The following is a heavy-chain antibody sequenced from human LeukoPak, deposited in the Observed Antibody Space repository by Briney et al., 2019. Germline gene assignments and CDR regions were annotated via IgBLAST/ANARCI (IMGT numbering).Heavy chain of an antibody. CDR2: LTTSGSTM. D-gene: IGHD3-22*01. J-gene: IGHJ4*02. CDR1: GFTLSTYE. V-gene: IGHV3-48*03. CDR3: ARRDFYDTTGYLFDY. Sequence: PGGSLRLSCAASGFTLSTYEMNWVRQAPGKGLDWVSYLTTSGSTMSYADSVKGRFTISRDNAKNSLYLQMNGLRAEDTAVYYCARRDFYDTTGYLFDYWGQGTLVTVSS.